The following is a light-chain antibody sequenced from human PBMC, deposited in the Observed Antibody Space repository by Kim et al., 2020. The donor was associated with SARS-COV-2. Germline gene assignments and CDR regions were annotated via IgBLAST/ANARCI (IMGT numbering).Light chain of an antibody. CDR3: QQYGSSMGYT. Sequence: EIVLTQSPGTLSLSPGERATLSCRASQSVSTNYFAWYQQKPGQAPRLLIYGASSRATGIPDRFSGSGSETDFTLTISRLEPEDFAVYYCQQYGSSMGYTFGQGTKLEI. V-gene: IGKV3-20*01. CDR2: GAS. CDR1: QSVSTNY. J-gene: IGKJ2*01.